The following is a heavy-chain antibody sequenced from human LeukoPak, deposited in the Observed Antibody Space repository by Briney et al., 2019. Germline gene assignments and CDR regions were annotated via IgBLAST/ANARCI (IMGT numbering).Heavy chain of an antibody. Sequence: GRSLRLSCVASGFTFSSYGMHWVRKAPGKGLEWVAVIWYDGTNKYYADSVKGRFTISRDSPKNTLYLQMNSLRAEDTAVYYCARAAYDNSGYLTLWGQGTLVTVSS. CDR1: GFTFSSYG. J-gene: IGHJ4*02. D-gene: IGHD3-22*01. CDR2: IWYDGTNK. V-gene: IGHV3-33*01. CDR3: ARAAYDNSGYLTL.